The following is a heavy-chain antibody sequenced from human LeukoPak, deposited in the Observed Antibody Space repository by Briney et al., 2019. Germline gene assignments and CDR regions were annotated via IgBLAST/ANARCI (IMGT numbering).Heavy chain of an antibody. CDR1: GFTFCNYA. V-gene: IGHV3-23*01. CDR2: ISGSGGAT. Sequence: PGGSLRLSCAASGFTFCNYAMSWVRQAPGKGLEWVSVISGSGGATYYADSVKGRFTISRDNSKNTLYLQMNSLRAEDTAVYYCAKDGVATITFDYWGQGTLVTVSS. D-gene: IGHD5-12*01. J-gene: IGHJ4*02. CDR3: AKDGVATITFDY.